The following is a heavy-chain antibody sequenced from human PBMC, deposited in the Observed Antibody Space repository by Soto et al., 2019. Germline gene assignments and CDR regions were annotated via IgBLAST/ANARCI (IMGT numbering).Heavy chain of an antibody. D-gene: IGHD3-3*01. CDR1: GFTFSING. J-gene: IGHJ6*03. CDR2: IWNDGSNK. Sequence: GGSLRLSCAASGFTFSINGMHWVRQAPGKGLEWVAVIWNDGSNKYYVDSVKGRFTISRDNSKNTLYLQMNSLRAEDTAVYYCARGRRFGVVLQAPYYMDVWGKGTTVTVSS. CDR3: ARGRRFGVVLQAPYYMDV. V-gene: IGHV3-33*01.